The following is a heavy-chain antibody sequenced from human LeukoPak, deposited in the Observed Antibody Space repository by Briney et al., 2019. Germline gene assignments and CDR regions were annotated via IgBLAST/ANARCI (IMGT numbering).Heavy chain of an antibody. CDR3: ARDFQHANWFDP. CDR2: ISSSSSTI. CDR1: GFTFSSYS. Sequence: GGSLRLSCAASGFTFSSYSMNWVRQAPGKGLEWVSYISSSSSTIYYADSVKGRFTISRDNAKNSLYLQMYSLRDEDTAVYYCARDFQHANWFDPWGQGTLVTVSS. J-gene: IGHJ5*02. V-gene: IGHV3-48*02.